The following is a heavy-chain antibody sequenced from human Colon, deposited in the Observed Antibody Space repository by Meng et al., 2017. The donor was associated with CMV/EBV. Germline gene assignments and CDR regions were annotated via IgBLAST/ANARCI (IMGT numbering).Heavy chain of an antibody. J-gene: IGHJ4*02. V-gene: IGHV3-30-3*02. CDR2: ISYDGGDI. D-gene: IGHD1-26*01. CDR3: ATDPSLTWVAKRPDY. Sequence: GESLKISCAVSGLTLNSNAMHWIRQAPGKGLEWLALISYDGGDIYYADSVKGRFTISKDNSKNILYLEMSSLRREDTAVYYCATDPSLTWVAKRPDYWGQGTLVTVSS. CDR1: GLTLNSNA.